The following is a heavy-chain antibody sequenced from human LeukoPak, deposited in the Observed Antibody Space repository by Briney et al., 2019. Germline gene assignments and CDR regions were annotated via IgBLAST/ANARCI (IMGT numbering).Heavy chain of an antibody. CDR3: AREQLWSGPNRFDS. V-gene: IGHV6-1*01. Sequence: SQTLSLTCGISGDSVSSKSGGWNWIRQSPSGGLEWLGRTYYTSKWYNEYAGSMKSRITINSDTSKNQLSLHLDSVTPEDTAVCYCAREQLWSGPNRFDSWGQGTLVTVSS. J-gene: IGHJ5*01. D-gene: IGHD3-10*02. CDR2: TYYTSKWYN. CDR1: GDSVSSKSGG.